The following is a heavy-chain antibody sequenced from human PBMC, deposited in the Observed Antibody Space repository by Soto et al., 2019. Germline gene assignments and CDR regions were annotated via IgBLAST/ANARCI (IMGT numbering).Heavy chain of an antibody. D-gene: IGHD2-8*01. CDR3: ARRMTAYFDF. Sequence: EVQLLESGGALVQPGGSLRLSCAASGFTFTTSAMSWVRQAPGKGLEWVSTLTGDGAYISYADSVKGRFTISRDNSQNTLYLQMNSLRADDTAIYYCARRMTAYFDFRGQGTLVTVSS. J-gene: IGHJ4*02. CDR2: LTGDGAYI. CDR1: GFTFTTSA. V-gene: IGHV3-23*01.